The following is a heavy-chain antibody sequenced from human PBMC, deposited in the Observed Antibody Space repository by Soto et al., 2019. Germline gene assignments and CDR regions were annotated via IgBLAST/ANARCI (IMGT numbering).Heavy chain of an antibody. CDR3: ARRRNPDYYGSGSYYILQYSWFDP. Sequence: PSETLSLTCTVSGGSISSSGYYWGWIRQPPGKGLEWIGTIYYSGSTYYNPSLKSRVTISVDTSKNQFSLKLSSVTAADTAVYYCARRRNPDYYGSGSYYILQYSWFDPWGQGTLVTVSS. V-gene: IGHV4-39*01. D-gene: IGHD3-10*01. CDR1: GGSISSSGYY. J-gene: IGHJ5*02. CDR2: IYYSGST.